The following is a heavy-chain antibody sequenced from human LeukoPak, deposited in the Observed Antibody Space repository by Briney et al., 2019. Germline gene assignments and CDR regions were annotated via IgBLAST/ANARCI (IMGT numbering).Heavy chain of an antibody. J-gene: IGHJ5*02. Sequence: SETLSLTCTVSGGSISSGDYYWSWIRQPPGKGLEWIGYIYYSGSTYYNPSLKSRVTISVDTSKNQFSLKLSSVTAADTAVYYCARDDCSSTSCYGSLGGFDPWGQGTLVTVSS. CDR3: ARDDCSSTSCYGSLGGFDP. CDR2: IYYSGST. CDR1: GGSISSGDYY. D-gene: IGHD2-2*01. V-gene: IGHV4-30-4*08.